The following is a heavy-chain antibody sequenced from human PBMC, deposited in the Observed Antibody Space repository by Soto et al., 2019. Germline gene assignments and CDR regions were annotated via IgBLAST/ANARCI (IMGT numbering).Heavy chain of an antibody. J-gene: IGHJ5*02. CDR3: PRRTSWYAHLHL. Sequence: SETLSLTCTVSRGSISTYYWSWIRQPPGKGLECIGYIYYNGNSNYNPSLKSRVTISVDTSKNQFTLNLNSVTAADTAVYYCPRRTSWYAHLHLWGQGTLVTV. CDR1: RGSISTYY. CDR2: IYYNGNS. D-gene: IGHD6-13*01. V-gene: IGHV4-59*08.